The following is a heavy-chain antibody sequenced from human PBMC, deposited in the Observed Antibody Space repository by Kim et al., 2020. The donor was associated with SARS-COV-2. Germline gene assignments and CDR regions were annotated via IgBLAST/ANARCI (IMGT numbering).Heavy chain of an antibody. CDR3: ARRGYSYGPPYYYYGMDV. CDR1: GYSFTSYW. CDR2: IYPGDSDT. Sequence: GESLKISCKGSGYSFTSYWIGWVRQMPGKGLEWMGIIYPGDSDTRYSPSFQGQVTISADKSISTAYLQWSSLKASDTAMYYCARRGYSYGPPYYYYGMDVWAKGPRSPSP. J-gene: IGHJ6*02. D-gene: IGHD5-18*01. V-gene: IGHV5-51*01.